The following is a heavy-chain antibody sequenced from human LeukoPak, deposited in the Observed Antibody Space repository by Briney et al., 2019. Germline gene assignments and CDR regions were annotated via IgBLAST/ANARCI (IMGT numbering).Heavy chain of an antibody. Sequence: PGGSLRLSCAASGFTFSSYGMHWVRQAPGKGLEWVAVISYDGSNKYYADSVKGRFTISRDNSKNSLYLQMNSLRAADTAVYYCARDSLGTALYYMDVWGKGTTVTISS. J-gene: IGHJ6*03. D-gene: IGHD1-26*01. CDR3: ARDSLGTALYYMDV. CDR1: GFTFSSYG. V-gene: IGHV3-30*03. CDR2: ISYDGSNK.